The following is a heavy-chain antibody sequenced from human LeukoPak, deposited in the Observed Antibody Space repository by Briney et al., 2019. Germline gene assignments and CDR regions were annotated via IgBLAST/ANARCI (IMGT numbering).Heavy chain of an antibody. V-gene: IGHV3-7*01. CDR3: AGMNSYGSFDY. CDR1: GFTFSNYW. D-gene: IGHD5-18*01. J-gene: IGHJ4*02. CDR2: IKQDGSEK. Sequence: GGSLRLSCAASGFTFSNYWMSWVRQAPGKGLEWVANIKQDGSEKYYVDSVKVRFTISRDNAKNSLYLQMNSLRAEDTAVYYCAGMNSYGSFDYWGQGTLVTVSS.